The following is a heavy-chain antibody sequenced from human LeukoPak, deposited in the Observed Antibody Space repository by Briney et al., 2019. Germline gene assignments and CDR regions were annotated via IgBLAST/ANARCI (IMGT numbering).Heavy chain of an antibody. V-gene: IGHV1-8*03. CDR1: GHTFTSYD. CDR2: MNPNSGNT. D-gene: IGHD3-3*01. J-gene: IGHJ3*02. CDR3: ARVHPITIFGVVIRGGDAFDI. Sequence: ASVKVSCKASGHTFTSYDINWVRQATGQGLEWMGWMNPNSGNTGYAQKFQGRVTITRNTSISTAYMELSSLRSEDTAVYYCARVHPITIFGVVIRGGDAFDIWGQGTMVTVSS.